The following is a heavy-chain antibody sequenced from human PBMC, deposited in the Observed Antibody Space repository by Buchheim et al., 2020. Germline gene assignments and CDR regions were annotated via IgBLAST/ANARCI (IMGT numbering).Heavy chain of an antibody. J-gene: IGHJ6*02. CDR1: GYTFTGYY. CDR3: ARDLYDYGFGNYGMDV. Sequence: QVQLVQSGAEVKKPGASVKVSCKASGYTFTGYYMHWVRQAPGQGLEWMGWINPNGGGPTYAQKFPGWVTMTRDTSISPASMELSRLRSDDTAVYYCARDLYDYGFGNYGMDVWGQGTT. D-gene: IGHD4-17*01. CDR2: INPNGGGP. V-gene: IGHV1-2*04.